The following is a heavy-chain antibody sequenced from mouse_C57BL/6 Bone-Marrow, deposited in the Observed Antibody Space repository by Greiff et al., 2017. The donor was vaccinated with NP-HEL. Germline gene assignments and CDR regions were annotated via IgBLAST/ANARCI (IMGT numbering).Heavy chain of an antibody. D-gene: IGHD1-1*01. Sequence: EVQLQQSGAELVKPGASVKLSCTASGFNIKDYYMHWVKQRTEQGLEWIGRIDPEDGETKYAPKFQGKATITADTSSNTAYLQLSSLTSEDTAVYYCARGDIDYYYYGSSSSYYAMDYWGQGTSVTVSS. J-gene: IGHJ4*01. CDR3: ARGDIDYYYYGSSSSYYAMDY. CDR1: GFNIKDYY. CDR2: IDPEDGET. V-gene: IGHV14-2*01.